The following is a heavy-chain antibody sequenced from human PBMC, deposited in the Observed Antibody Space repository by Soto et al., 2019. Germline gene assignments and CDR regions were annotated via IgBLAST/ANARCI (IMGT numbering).Heavy chain of an antibody. Sequence: GSRRLFFAASGXTGSNYSMRWVRQAPGKGLELVSSITGSGDYTYYAVSVKGRSTISRDNSKNTVYLQMNSLRDEDTAVYYCAKARYYDSTGYLYYFDYWGQGTLGTVS. J-gene: IGHJ4*02. CDR3: AKARYYDSTGYLYYFDY. CDR1: GXTGSNYS. CDR2: ITGSGDYT. V-gene: IGHV3-23*01. D-gene: IGHD3-22*01.